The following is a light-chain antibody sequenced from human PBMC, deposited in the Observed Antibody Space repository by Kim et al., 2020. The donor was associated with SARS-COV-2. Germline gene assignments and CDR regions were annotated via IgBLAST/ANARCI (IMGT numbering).Light chain of an antibody. CDR3: SSYTSSSKV. CDR1: SSDVGTYIL. Sequence: PGQSITISCTGTSSDVGTYILVSWYQHHPGKAPRLIIYEVSERPSGVSHRFSGSKSGNTASLTISGLQAEDEADYYCSSYTSSSKVFGGGTQLTVL. CDR2: EVS. J-gene: IGLJ3*02. V-gene: IGLV2-14*02.